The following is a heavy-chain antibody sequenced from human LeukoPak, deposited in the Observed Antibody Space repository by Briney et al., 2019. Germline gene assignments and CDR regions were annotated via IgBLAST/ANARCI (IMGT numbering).Heavy chain of an antibody. J-gene: IGHJ5*02. Sequence: SETLSLTCAVYGGSFSGYYWSWIRQPPGKGLEWIGEINHSGSTNYNPSLKSRVTISVDTSKNQFSLKLSSVTAADTAVYYCARVYVTPVAAARPRGLCRFDPWGQGTLVTVSS. V-gene: IGHV4-34*01. CDR2: INHSGST. CDR1: GGSFSGYY. D-gene: IGHD6-6*01. CDR3: ARVYVTPVAAARPRGLCRFDP.